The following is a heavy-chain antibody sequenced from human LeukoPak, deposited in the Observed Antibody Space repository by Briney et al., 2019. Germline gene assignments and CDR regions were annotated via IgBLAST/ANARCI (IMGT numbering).Heavy chain of an antibody. Sequence: PSETLSLTCSVSGASTSSHYWSWIRQPPGKGLEWIGYIHYSGSTNCNPSLKSRVTISLDTSKNQFSLKLTSVTAADTAAYYCSRAGTGFNTPGAYWGEGTLVTVSS. D-gene: IGHD1-14*01. J-gene: IGHJ4*02. CDR1: GASTSSHY. CDR2: IHYSGST. CDR3: SRAGTGFNTPGAY. V-gene: IGHV4-59*11.